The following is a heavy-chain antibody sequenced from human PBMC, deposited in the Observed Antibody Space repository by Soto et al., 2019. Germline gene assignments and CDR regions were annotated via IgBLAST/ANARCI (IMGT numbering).Heavy chain of an antibody. CDR1: GFTFTSSA. Sequence: QMQLVQSGPEVKKPGTSVKVSCKASGFTFTSSAVQWVRQARGQRLAWIGWIVVGSGNTNYAQKFQERVTITRDMSTSTAYMELSSLRSEDTAVYYCAADPSYYDSSGYYPGAFDIWGQGTMVTVSS. CDR3: AADPSYYDSSGYYPGAFDI. J-gene: IGHJ3*02. CDR2: IVVGSGNT. D-gene: IGHD3-22*01. V-gene: IGHV1-58*01.